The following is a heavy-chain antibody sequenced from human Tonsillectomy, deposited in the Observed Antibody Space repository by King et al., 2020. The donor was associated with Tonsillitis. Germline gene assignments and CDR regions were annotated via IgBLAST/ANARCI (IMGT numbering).Heavy chain of an antibody. CDR2: IYPGDSDT. J-gene: IGHJ5*02. V-gene: IGHV5-51*01. Sequence: DVQLVQSGAEVKKPGESLKISCKGSGYSFTSYWIGWVRQMPGKGLEWMGIIYPGDSDTTYSPSFQGQVTISADKSISTAYLQWSSLKASDTAKYYCARHEAAAGSGFDPWGQGTLVTVSS. CDR3: ARHEAAAGSGFDP. D-gene: IGHD6-13*01. CDR1: GYSFTSYW.